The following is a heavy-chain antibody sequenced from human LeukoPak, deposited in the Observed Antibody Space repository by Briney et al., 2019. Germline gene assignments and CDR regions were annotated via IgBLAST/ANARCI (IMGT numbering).Heavy chain of an antibody. D-gene: IGHD3-10*01. Sequence: GGSLRLSCAASGFTVSSNFITWVRQAPGKGLEWVSIIYSSGSTYYADSVKDRFTISRDISKNTLSLQMNSLRAEDTAVYYCASRQYYYGSGNYFDYWGQGTLVTVSS. CDR3: ASRQYYYGSGNYFDY. CDR2: IYSSGST. J-gene: IGHJ4*02. CDR1: GFTVSSNF. V-gene: IGHV3-66*01.